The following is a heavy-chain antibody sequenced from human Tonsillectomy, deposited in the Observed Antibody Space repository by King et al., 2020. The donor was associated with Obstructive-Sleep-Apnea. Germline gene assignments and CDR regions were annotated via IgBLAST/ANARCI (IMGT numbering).Heavy chain of an antibody. CDR2: INPHSGDT. J-gene: IGHJ3*02. CDR3: ANSGTFYYGSGSLSAFDI. D-gene: IGHD3-10*01. Sequence: QWQLVQSGAEVRKPGASVKVSCKASGYTFTGYYLHWVRQAPGQGLEWMGWINPHSGDTKCTQTFQGRLIMTRDTSISTAYMELSRLRFDDPAVYYCANSGTFYYGSGSLSAFDIWGQGTMLTVSS. CDR1: GYTFTGYY. V-gene: IGHV1-2*02.